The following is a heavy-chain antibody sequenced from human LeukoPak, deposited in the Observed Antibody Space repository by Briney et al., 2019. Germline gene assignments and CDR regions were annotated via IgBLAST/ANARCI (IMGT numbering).Heavy chain of an antibody. CDR1: GFTFSSYS. CDR3: AKESSAWYTEFQH. D-gene: IGHD3-22*01. J-gene: IGHJ1*01. V-gene: IGHV3-21*04. Sequence: GGSLRLSCAASGFTFSSYSMNWVRQAPGKGLEWVSSISSSSSYIYYADSVKGRFTISRDNPKNTLYLQMNSLRAEDTAIYYCAKESSAWYTEFQHWGQGTLVSVSS. CDR2: ISSSSSYI.